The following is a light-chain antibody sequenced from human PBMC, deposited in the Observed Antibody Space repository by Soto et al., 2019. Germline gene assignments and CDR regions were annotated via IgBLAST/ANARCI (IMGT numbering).Light chain of an antibody. Sequence: EIVLTQSPGTLSLSPGARATLSCRASQSVSSSYLAWYQQKPGQAPRLLIYGASSRATGIPDRFSGSGSGTDFTLTISRLEPEDFAVYYCQPYGSSLTWTFGQGTQVYIK. CDR2: GAS. J-gene: IGKJ1*01. CDR1: QSVSSSY. V-gene: IGKV3-20*01. CDR3: QPYGSSLTWT.